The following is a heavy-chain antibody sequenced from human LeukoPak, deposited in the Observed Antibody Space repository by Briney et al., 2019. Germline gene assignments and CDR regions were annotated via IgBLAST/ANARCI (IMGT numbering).Heavy chain of an antibody. CDR2: ISSSSSTI. CDR3: AKNHYDSSYSLSYLDY. D-gene: IGHD3-22*01. V-gene: IGHV3-48*01. J-gene: IGHJ4*02. Sequence: GGSLRLSCAASGFTFSSYSMTWVRQAPGKGLEWVSYISSSSSTIYYADSVKGRFTISRDNAKNSLYLQMSSLRAEDTAVYFCAKNHYDSSYSLSYLDYWGQGTLVTVYS. CDR1: GFTFSSYS.